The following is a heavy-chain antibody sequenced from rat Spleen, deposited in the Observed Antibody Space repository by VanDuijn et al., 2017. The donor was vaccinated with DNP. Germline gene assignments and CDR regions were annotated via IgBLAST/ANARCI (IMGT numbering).Heavy chain of an antibody. CDR2: IIYDGSRT. Sequence: EVQLVESGGGLVQPGRSLKLSCAASGFTFSDYNMAWVRQAPKKGLEWVATIIYDGSRTYYRDSVKGRFTISRDNAKSTLYLQMDSLRSEDTATYYCATFGVRGPYFDYWGQGVMVTVSS. CDR3: ATFGVRGPYFDY. D-gene: IGHD4-5*01. CDR1: GFTFSDYN. J-gene: IGHJ2*01. V-gene: IGHV5S10*01.